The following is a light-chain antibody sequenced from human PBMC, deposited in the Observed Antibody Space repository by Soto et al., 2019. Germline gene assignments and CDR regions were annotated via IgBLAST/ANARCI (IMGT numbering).Light chain of an antibody. CDR3: AAWDASLSAYV. Sequence: QSVLTQPPSASGTPGQGVTISCSGSSSNIGTNSVNWYQCLPGTAPRLLIYSHGRRPSGVPDRFSVSKSGTSASLAISGLQSEDEADYYCAAWDASLSAYVFGTGTKVTVL. CDR1: SSNIGTNS. V-gene: IGLV1-44*01. J-gene: IGLJ1*01. CDR2: SHG.